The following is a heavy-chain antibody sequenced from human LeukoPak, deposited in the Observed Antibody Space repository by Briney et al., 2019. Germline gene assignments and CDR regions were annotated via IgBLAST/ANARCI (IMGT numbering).Heavy chain of an antibody. D-gene: IGHD6-13*01. CDR3: VTQQLRGRDFDY. V-gene: IGHV4-31*03. Sequence: SETLSLTCTVSGGSISSGGYYWSWIRQHPGKGLEWIGYIYYSGSTYYNPSLKSRVTISVDTSKNQFSLKLGSVTAADTAVYYCVTQQLRGRDFDYWGQGTLVTVSS. CDR2: IYYSGST. CDR1: GGSISSGGYY. J-gene: IGHJ4*02.